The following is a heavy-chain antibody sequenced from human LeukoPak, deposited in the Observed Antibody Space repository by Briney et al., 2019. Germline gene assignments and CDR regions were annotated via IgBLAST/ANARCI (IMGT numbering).Heavy chain of an antibody. D-gene: IGHD3-10*01. V-gene: IGHV3-7*01. CDR3: ARLDYYGSGSSQPGAFDI. Sequence: PGGSLRLSCAASGITLSGYWMHWVRQAPGKGLEWVANIKQDGSEKYCVDSVKGRFTISRHNAKNSLYLQMNSLRAEDTAVYYCARLDYYGSGSSQPGAFDIWGQGTMVTVSS. CDR2: IKQDGSEK. J-gene: IGHJ3*02. CDR1: GITLSGYW.